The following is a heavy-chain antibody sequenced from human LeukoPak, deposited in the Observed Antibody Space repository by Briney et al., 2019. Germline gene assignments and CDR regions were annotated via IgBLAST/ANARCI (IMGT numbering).Heavy chain of an antibody. V-gene: IGHV3-64*01. CDR2: ISQNGADR. J-gene: IGHJ3*02. CDR3: ARCLATCQAFDM. Sequence: QSGGSLRLSCAASGFTFSSYAMHWVRQAPGKGLESVSAISQNGADRYYANSVEGRFTVSRDNSKNTLSLQMDSLKPEDEAVYYCARCLATCQAFDMWSLGTMVTVSS. D-gene: IGHD5/OR15-5a*01. CDR1: GFTFSSYA.